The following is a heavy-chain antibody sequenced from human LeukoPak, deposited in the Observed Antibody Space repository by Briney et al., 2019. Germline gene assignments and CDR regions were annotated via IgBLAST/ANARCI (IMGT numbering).Heavy chain of an antibody. J-gene: IGHJ3*02. Sequence: GGSLRLSCAASGFTFSRYSMNWVRQAPGKGLEWVSSISSSSSYIYYADSVKGRFTISRGNAKNSLYLQMNSLRAEDTAVYYCAKDGRQRKTYFYGSGSANAFDIWGQGTMVTVSS. CDR3: AKDGRQRKTYFYGSGSANAFDI. V-gene: IGHV3-21*01. CDR2: ISSSSSYI. D-gene: IGHD3-10*01. CDR1: GFTFSRYS.